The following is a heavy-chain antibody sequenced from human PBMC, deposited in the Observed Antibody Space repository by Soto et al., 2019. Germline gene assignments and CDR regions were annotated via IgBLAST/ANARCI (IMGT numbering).Heavy chain of an antibody. CDR1: GFIFSDHY. J-gene: IGHJ4*02. V-gene: IGHV3-72*01. Sequence: PGGSLRLSCAASGFIFSDHYMDWVRQAPGKGLECVGRTRSTATSDSAEYAASVRGRFTISRDDSRNSLYLQISSLKIEDTAVYYCARFAALTTGWGQGSLVTVSS. CDR3: ARFAALTTG. D-gene: IGHD4-17*01. CDR2: TRSTATSDSA.